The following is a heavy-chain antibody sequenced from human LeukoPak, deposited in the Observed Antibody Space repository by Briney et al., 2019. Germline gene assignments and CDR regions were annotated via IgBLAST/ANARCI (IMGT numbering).Heavy chain of an antibody. CDR1: GGTFSSYA. Sequence: ASVKVSCKASGGTFSSYAISWVRQAPGQGLEWMGWINPHGGDTYTAQNFQGRLTMTRDTSISTAYMELSRLTPDDTAVYFCARDAVVGATLDAFDIWGQGTMVTVSS. CDR2: INPHGGDT. J-gene: IGHJ3*02. D-gene: IGHD1-26*01. V-gene: IGHV1-2*02. CDR3: ARDAVVGATLDAFDI.